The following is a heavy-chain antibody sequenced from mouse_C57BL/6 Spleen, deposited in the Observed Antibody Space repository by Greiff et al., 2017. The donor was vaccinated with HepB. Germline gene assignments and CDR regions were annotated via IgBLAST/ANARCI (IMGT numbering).Heavy chain of an antibody. CDR1: GYAFSSSW. J-gene: IGHJ1*03. CDR2: IYPGDGDT. D-gene: IGHD2-14*01. Sequence: QLQQSGPELVKPGASVKISCKASGYAFSSSWMNWVKQRPGKGLEWIGRIYPGDGDTNYNGKFKGKATLTADKSSSTAYMQLSSLTSEDSAVYFCARSRYDHWYFDVWGTGTTVTVSS. V-gene: IGHV1-82*01. CDR3: ARSRYDHWYFDV.